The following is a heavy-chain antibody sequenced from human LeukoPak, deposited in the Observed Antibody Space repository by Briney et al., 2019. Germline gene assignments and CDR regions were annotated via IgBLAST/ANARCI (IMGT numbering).Heavy chain of an antibody. CDR2: ISGSGGST. CDR1: GFTFSSYA. J-gene: IGHJ4*02. D-gene: IGHD5-12*01. V-gene: IGHV3-23*01. Sequence: GGSLRLSCAASGFTFSSYAMSWVCQAPGKGLEWVSAISGSGGSTYYADSVKGRFTISRDNSKNTLYLQMNSLRAEDTAVYYCAKDGYSGSYYFDYWGQGTLVTVSS. CDR3: AKDGYSGSYYFDY.